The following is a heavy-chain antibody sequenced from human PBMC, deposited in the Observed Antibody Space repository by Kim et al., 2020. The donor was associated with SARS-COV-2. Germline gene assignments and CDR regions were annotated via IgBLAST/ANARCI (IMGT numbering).Heavy chain of an antibody. Sequence: SETLSLTCTVSGGSMDSGDDFWSWIRQPPGKGLEWIGYIYFRGRTFYSPSLAGRVNISSDTSRNQFSLRLRSVTAADAAVYYCVREVSGSAFYYFDSWSQGALVTVSS. CDR1: GGSMDSGDDF. CDR3: VREVSGSAFYYFDS. CDR2: IYFRGRT. J-gene: IGHJ4*02. V-gene: IGHV4-30-4*01. D-gene: IGHD3-10*01.